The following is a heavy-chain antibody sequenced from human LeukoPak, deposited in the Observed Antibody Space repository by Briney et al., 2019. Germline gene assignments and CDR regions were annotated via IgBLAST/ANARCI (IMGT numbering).Heavy chain of an antibody. CDR2: ISSSSSYI. CDR3: ARGSMWGGYDY. CDR1: GFTFSSYS. V-gene: IGHV3-21*01. Sequence: GGSLRLSCAASGFTFSSYSMNWVRQAPGKGLEWVSSISSSSSYIYYADSVKGRFTISRDNAKNSLYLQMNSLRAEDTAVYYCARGSMWGGYDYWGQGTLVTVSS. D-gene: IGHD3-3*01. J-gene: IGHJ4*02.